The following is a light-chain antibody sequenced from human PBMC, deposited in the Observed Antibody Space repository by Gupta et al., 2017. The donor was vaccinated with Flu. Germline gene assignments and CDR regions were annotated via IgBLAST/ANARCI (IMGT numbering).Light chain of an antibody. J-gene: IGLJ1*01. Sequence: QSVLTQPPAVSAAPGETVTISCSGAWSNIGTGSFSWYQHFPGEAPKLLLIGANGRASGISGRFSGFHSGASAMLFINDVQSDDEADYFCAAWDTVVHTLLFGPATKLTV. CDR2: GAN. CDR1: WSNIGTGS. CDR3: AAWDTVVHTLL. V-gene: IGLV1-51*01.